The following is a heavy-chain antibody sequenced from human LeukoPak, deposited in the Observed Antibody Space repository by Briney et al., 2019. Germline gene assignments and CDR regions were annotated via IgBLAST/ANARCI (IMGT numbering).Heavy chain of an antibody. CDR2: ISGSGGST. J-gene: IGHJ4*02. CDR3: AKDRLGAMMYFDF. D-gene: IGHD1-26*01. CDR1: GFTFSTYG. V-gene: IGHV3-23*01. Sequence: GGTLRLSCEASGFTFSTYGMSWVRQAPGKGLEWVSAISGSGGSTYYADSVKGRVTISRDNSKNTLYLQVNSLRVEDTAVYYCAKDRLGAMMYFDFWGQGTLVTVSS.